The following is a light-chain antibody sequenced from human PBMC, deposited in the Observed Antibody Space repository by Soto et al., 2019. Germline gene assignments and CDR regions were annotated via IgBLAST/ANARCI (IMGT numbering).Light chain of an antibody. CDR3: LQDYTYFWM. V-gene: IGKV1-6*01. CDR2: GAS. J-gene: IGKJ1*01. CDR1: QDVRNR. Sequence: IRMTQSQSSLSASVGDRVTIACRASQDVRNRLGWYQQKPGKAPKLLIYGASSLQGGVSSRFSGSGFGTDFTLTISSLQPEDSATYYCLQDYTYFWMFGQRTKVDI.